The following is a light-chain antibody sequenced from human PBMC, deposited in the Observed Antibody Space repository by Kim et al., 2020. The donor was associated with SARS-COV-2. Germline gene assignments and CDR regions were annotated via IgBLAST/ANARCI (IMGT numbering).Light chain of an antibody. J-gene: IGLJ2*01. CDR2: QDS. Sequence: SGSPGQTASFTCSGDKLGDKYACWYQKKPGQSPVLVIDQDSKRTSGIPERFSGSNSGNTATLTISGTQAMDEADYYCQAWDSSTAVFGGGTKLTVL. CDR3: QAWDSSTAV. CDR1: KLGDKY. V-gene: IGLV3-1*01.